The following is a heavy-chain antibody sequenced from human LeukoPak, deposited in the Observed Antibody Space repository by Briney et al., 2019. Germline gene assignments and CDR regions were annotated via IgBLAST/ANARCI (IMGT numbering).Heavy chain of an antibody. J-gene: IGHJ6*02. V-gene: IGHV1-8*01. CDR1: GYTFTNYD. CDR3: ARGPVEAVYGVSTED. Sequence: GASVKVSCEASGYTFTNYDINWVRQATGQGLEWMGWMNPNSGNTGYAQKFQGRVSLTRDTSISTAYMGLSSLRSEDTAVYYCARGPVEAVYGVSTEDWGQGTTVTVSS. CDR2: MNPNSGNT. D-gene: IGHD1-26*01.